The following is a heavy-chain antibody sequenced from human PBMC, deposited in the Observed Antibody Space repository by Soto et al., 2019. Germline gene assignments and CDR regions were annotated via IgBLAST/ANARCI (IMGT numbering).Heavy chain of an antibody. J-gene: IGHJ4*02. Sequence: QVQLQESGPGLVKPSETLSLTCTVSGGSVSSGSYYWSWIRQPPGKGLEWIGYIYYSGSTNYNPSLKSRVTISVDTSKNQFSLKLSSVTAADTAVYYCALMITFGGVIANFGYWGQGTLVTVSS. V-gene: IGHV4-61*01. CDR1: GGSVSSGSYY. CDR2: IYYSGST. D-gene: IGHD3-16*02. CDR3: ALMITFGGVIANFGY.